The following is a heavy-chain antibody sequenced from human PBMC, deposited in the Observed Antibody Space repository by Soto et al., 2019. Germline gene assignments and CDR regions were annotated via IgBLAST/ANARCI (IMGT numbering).Heavy chain of an antibody. Sequence: PGESLRLSCRASGRTSSRYWSHGVRQAPGKGLVWVARISTEGSVTTYADSVKGRFTISRDNAKNTRYLQMNSLRTEDTAVYYCARAPTTMYYDSVWGSYPWAQG. CDR3: ARAPTTMYYDSVWGSYP. D-gene: IGHD3-16*01. CDR2: ISTEGSVT. J-gene: IGHJ5*02. V-gene: IGHV3-74*01. CDR1: GRTSSRYW.